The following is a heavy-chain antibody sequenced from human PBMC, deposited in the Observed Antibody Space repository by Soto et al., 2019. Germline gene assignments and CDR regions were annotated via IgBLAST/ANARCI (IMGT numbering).Heavy chain of an antibody. D-gene: IGHD2-2*01. J-gene: IGHJ5*02. CDR1: GGSFSGYY. V-gene: IGHV4-34*01. Sequence: SETLSLTCAVYGGSFSGYYWSWIRQPPGKGLEWIGEINHSGSTNYNPSLKSRVTISVDTSKNQFSLKLSSVTAADTAVYYCARVSVVQAAKGPFDPWGQGTLVTVSS. CDR2: INHSGST. CDR3: ARVSVVQAAKGPFDP.